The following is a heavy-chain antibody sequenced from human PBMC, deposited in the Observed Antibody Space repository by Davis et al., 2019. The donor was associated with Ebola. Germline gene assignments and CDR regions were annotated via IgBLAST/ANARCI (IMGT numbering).Heavy chain of an antibody. J-gene: IGHJ5*02. CDR3: ARMYYYDRGWFDP. V-gene: IGHV4-59*01. CDR1: GGSISSYY. Sequence: PSETLSLTCTVSGGSISSYYWSWIRQPPGKGLEWIGYIYYSGSTNYNPSLKSRVTISVDTSKNQFSLKLSSVTAADTAVYYCARMYYYDRGWFDPWGQGTLVTVSS. CDR2: IYYSGST. D-gene: IGHD3-22*01.